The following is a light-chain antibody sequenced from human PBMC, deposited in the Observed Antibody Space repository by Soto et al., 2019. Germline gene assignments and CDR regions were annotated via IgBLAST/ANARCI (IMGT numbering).Light chain of an antibody. J-gene: IGKJ5*01. V-gene: IGKV3-20*01. CDR2: GAS. CDR3: QQYGTSPST. CDR1: PTITNNY. Sequence: EIVLTQSPGTLSLSPGERATLSCRASPTITNNYLAWYQQKTGQAPRLLIYGASSRVTGIPDRFSGSGSGTDFTLTISRLEPEDSVVYYCQQYGTSPSTFGQGTRLEIK.